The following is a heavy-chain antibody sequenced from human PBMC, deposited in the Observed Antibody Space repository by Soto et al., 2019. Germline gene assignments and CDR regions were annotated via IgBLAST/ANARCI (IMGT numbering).Heavy chain of an antibody. CDR3: ARAYGSGCYDGFDI. Sequence: QVQLVQSGAEVKKPGASVKVSCKASGYTFTSYYMHWVRQAPGQGLEWMGIINPTSGSTNYAQKFQCRVTMTRDTSTSTVYLELSSLRSEDTAVYDCARAYGSGCYDGFDIWGQGTMVTVSS. D-gene: IGHD3-10*01. J-gene: IGHJ3*02. CDR1: GYTFTSYY. V-gene: IGHV1-46*01. CDR2: INPTSGST.